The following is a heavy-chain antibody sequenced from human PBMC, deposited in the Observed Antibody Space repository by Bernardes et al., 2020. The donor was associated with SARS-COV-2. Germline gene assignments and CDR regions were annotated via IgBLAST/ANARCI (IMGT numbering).Heavy chain of an antibody. V-gene: IGHV4-59*01. D-gene: IGHD1-7*01. CDR2: IYYSGST. CDR3: ATYNWNWGGACDI. J-gene: IGHJ3*02. Sequence: SETLSLTCTVSGGSITSYYWTWIRQPPGKGLEWIGYIYYSGSTNYNPSLKSRVTISVDTSKNQFSLKVSSVTAAYTAVYYCATYNWNWGGACDIWGQGTMVTVSS. CDR1: GGSITSYY.